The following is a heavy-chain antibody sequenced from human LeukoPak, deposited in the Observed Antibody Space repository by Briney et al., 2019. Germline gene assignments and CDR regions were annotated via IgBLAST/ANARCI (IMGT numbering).Heavy chain of an antibody. Sequence: ASVKVSCKASGYTFTSYGISWVRQAPGQGLEWMGWISAYNGNTNYAQKLQGRVTMTTDTSTSTAYMELRSLRSDDTAVYYCARERVAAAGDPNWFDPWGQGTLVTVSS. CDR1: GYTFTSYG. D-gene: IGHD6-13*01. CDR3: ARERVAAAGDPNWFDP. CDR2: ISAYNGNT. J-gene: IGHJ5*02. V-gene: IGHV1-18*01.